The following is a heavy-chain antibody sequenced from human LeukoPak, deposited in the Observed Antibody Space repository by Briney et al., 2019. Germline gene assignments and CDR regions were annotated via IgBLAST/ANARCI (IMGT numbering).Heavy chain of an antibody. J-gene: IGHJ4*02. CDR1: GFNFSDYN. CDR2: ISSSSKYI. CDR3: ARVSTAVSLAIDY. D-gene: IGHD6-13*01. V-gene: IGHV3-21*06. Sequence: GGSLRLSCAASGFNFSDYNMNWVRQAPGKGLEWVSVISSSSKYIYYADSVKGRFTSSRDNAKNSLYLQMNSLRAEDTAVYYCARVSTAVSLAIDYWGQGTLVTVST.